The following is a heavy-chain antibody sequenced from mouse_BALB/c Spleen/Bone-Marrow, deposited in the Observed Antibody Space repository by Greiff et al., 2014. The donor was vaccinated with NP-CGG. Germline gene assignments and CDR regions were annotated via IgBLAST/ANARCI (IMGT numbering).Heavy chain of an antibody. J-gene: IGHJ3*01. CDR3: ARRQLGPAWFAY. CDR2: INPNNGVT. CDR1: GYTFTEYT. D-gene: IGHD3-2*01. Sequence: EVHLVESRPELVKPGTSVKISCKTSGYTFTEYTIHWVKQSHGKSLEWIGGINPNNGVTAYNQKFRGKATLTVDKSSSTAYMELRSLTSEDSAVYYCARRQLGPAWFAYWGQGTLVTVSA. V-gene: IGHV1-18*01.